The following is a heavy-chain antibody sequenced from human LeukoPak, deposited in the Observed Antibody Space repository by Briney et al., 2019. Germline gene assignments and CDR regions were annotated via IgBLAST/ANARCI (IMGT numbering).Heavy chain of an antibody. J-gene: IGHJ5*02. CDR3: AKDFTTVTTRKPFDP. CDR1: GFTFSSYG. D-gene: IGHD4-17*01. CDR2: ISGSGGST. V-gene: IGHV3-23*01. Sequence: PGGSLRLSCAASGFTFSSYGMSWVRQAPGKGLEWVSAISGSGGSTYYADSVKGRFTISRDNSKNTLYLQMNSLRAEDTAVYYCAKDFTTVTTRKPFDPWGQGTLVTVSS.